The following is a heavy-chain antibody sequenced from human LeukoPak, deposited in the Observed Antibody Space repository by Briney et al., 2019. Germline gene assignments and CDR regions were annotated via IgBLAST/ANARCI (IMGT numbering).Heavy chain of an antibody. CDR2: INHSGST. V-gene: IGHV4-34*01. Sequence: SETLSLTCAVYGGSFSGYYWSWIRQPPGKGLEWIGEINHSGSTNYNPSLKSRVTISLDTSKNQFSLKLSSVTAADTAVYYCARAPYYDILTGLDYWGQGTLVTVSS. CDR1: GGSFSGYY. D-gene: IGHD3-9*01. CDR3: ARAPYYDILTGLDY. J-gene: IGHJ4*02.